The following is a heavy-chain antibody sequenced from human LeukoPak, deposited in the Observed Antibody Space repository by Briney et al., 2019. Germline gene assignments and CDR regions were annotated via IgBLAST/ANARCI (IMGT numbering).Heavy chain of an antibody. CDR3: ARGHYSSSQYYFDY. V-gene: IGHV4-30-4*01. D-gene: IGHD6-6*01. CDR1: GGSISSGDYY. Sequence: SETLSLTCTVSGGSISSGDYYWSWIRQPPGKGLEWIGYIYYSGSTYYNPSLKSRVTISVDTSKNQFSLKLSSVTAADTAVYYCARGHYSSSQYYFDYWGQGTLVTVSS. CDR2: IYYSGST. J-gene: IGHJ4*02.